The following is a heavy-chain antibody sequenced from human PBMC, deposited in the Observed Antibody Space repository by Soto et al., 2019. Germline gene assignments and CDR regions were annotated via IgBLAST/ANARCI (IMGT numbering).Heavy chain of an antibody. Sequence: GGSLRLSCAASGFTFSSYGMHWVRQAPGKGLEWVAVIWYDGSNKYYADSVKGRFTISRDNSKNTLYLQMNSLRAEDTAVYYCARDPKALSISAIVIYYYYYGMDVWGQGTTVTVSS. CDR2: IWYDGSNK. D-gene: IGHD3-16*02. J-gene: IGHJ6*02. CDR1: GFTFSSYG. V-gene: IGHV3-33*01. CDR3: ARDPKALSISAIVIYYYYYGMDV.